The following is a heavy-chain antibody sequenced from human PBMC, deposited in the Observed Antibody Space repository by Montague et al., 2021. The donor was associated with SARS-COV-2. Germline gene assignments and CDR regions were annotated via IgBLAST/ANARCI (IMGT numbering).Heavy chain of an antibody. CDR3: AGFVGFDIDY. CDR2: IYTSRST. V-gene: IGHV4-61*02. Sequence: TLSLTCTVSGGSISSGSYYWSWIRQPAGKGLEWIGRIYTSRSTNYNPPLKSRVTISIYTSKNWFSLKLNSVAAAATAVYSCAGFVGFDIDYWGQGTLVTASS. J-gene: IGHJ4*02. D-gene: IGHD2-21*01. CDR1: GGSISSGSYY.